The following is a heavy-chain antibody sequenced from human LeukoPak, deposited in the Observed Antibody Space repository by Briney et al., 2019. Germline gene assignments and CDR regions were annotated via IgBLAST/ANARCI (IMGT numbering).Heavy chain of an antibody. V-gene: IGHV3-30*18. CDR2: ISYDGSNK. J-gene: IGHJ4*02. Sequence: GGSLRLSCAASGFAFSSYGMHWARQAPGKGLEWVAVISYDGSNKYYADSVKGRFTISRDNSKNTLYLQMNSLRAEDTAVYYCAKGYCSSTSCYKSYFDYWGQGTLVTVSS. D-gene: IGHD2-2*02. CDR1: GFAFSSYG. CDR3: AKGYCSSTSCYKSYFDY.